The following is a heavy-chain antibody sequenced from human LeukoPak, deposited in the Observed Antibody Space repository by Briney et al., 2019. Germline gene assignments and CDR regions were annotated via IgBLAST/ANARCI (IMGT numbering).Heavy chain of an antibody. V-gene: IGHV1-18*04. J-gene: IGHJ4*02. CDR3: ASGAVVVPAATPFDY. Sequence: GASVKVSCKASGYTFTTYGISWVRQAPGQGLEWMGWISAYNGNTNYAQKLQGRVTMTTDTSTSTAYMELRSLRSDDTAVYYCASGAVVVPAATPFDYWGQGTLVTVSS. D-gene: IGHD2-2*01. CDR1: GYTFTTYG. CDR2: ISAYNGNT.